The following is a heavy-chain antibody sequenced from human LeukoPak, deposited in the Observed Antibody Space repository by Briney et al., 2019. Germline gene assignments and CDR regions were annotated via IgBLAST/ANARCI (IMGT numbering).Heavy chain of an antibody. CDR2: ISGSGDGT. D-gene: IGHD1-14*01. V-gene: IGHV3-23*01. J-gene: IGHJ4*02. CDR3: AKEKQRNLDY. CDR1: GFTFSSYG. Sequence: GGSLRLSCAASGFTFSSYGMHWVRQAPGKGLEWVSGISGSGDGTYYADSVKGRFTISRDTSKNTLFLQMNSLRAEDTAVYYCAKEKQRNLDYWGQGTLVTVSS.